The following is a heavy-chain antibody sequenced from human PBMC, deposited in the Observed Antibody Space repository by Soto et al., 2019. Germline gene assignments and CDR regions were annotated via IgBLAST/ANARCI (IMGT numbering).Heavy chain of an antibody. Sequence: PAETLSVTCAVYGGSFSGYYWSWIRQPTGTGLEWSGEINHSGSTNYHPSLKSRVTISVGTSRNQFSLKLSSVTGADTAVYYCARATTQSRSYYRPYYYYGMDVWGQGTTVAVSS. D-gene: IGHD1-26*01. CDR1: GGSFSGYY. CDR2: INHSGST. CDR3: ARATTQSRSYYRPYYYYGMDV. J-gene: IGHJ6*02. V-gene: IGHV4-34*01.